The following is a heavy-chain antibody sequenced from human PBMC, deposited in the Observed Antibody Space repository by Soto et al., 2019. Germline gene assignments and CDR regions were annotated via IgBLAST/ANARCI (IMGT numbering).Heavy chain of an antibody. CDR2: ISGSGGST. Sequence: EVQLLESGGGLVQPGGSLRLSCAASGFTFSSYAMSWVRQAPGKGLEWVSAISGSGGSTYYADSVKGRFTISRDNSKNTLYLQMTSLRAEDTAVYYCAPDYYGDDAFDIWGQGTMVTVSS. CDR3: APDYYGDDAFDI. CDR1: GFTFSSYA. J-gene: IGHJ3*02. V-gene: IGHV3-23*01. D-gene: IGHD4-17*01.